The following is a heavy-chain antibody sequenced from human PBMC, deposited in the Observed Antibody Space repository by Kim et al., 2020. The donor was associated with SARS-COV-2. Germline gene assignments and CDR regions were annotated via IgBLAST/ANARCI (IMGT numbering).Heavy chain of an antibody. D-gene: IGHD3-10*01. CDR2: IYYSGST. V-gene: IGHV4-30-4*01. CDR3: ARDGDYGSSSTFDY. CDR1: GGSISSGDYY. J-gene: IGHJ4*02. Sequence: SETLSLTCTVSGGSISSGDYYWSWIRQPPGKGLEWIGYIYYSGSTYYNPSLKSRVTISVDTSKNQFSLKLSSVTAADTAVYYCARDGDYGSSSTFDYWGQGTLVTVSS.